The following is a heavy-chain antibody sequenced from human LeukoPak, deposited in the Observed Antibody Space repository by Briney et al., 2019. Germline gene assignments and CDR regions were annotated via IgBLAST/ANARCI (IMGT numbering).Heavy chain of an antibody. CDR1: GGSISSGSHH. J-gene: IGHJ4*02. V-gene: IGHV4-61*02. D-gene: IGHD3-22*01. Sequence: SETLSLTCTVSGGSISSGSHHWNWVRQPAGKGLELIGRIYTSGRTYYNPSMKSRVSMSIDMSKNQFSLKLSSVTAADTAVYYCARDYFDSSLYLGFWGQGILVTVSS. CDR3: ARDYFDSSLYLGF. CDR2: IYTSGRT.